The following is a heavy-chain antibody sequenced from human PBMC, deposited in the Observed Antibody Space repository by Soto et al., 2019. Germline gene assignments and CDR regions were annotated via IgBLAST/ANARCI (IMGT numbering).Heavy chain of an antibody. D-gene: IGHD3-22*01. CDR1: GFTFSSYS. CDR3: ARDPGSGYYYDYYYYGMDV. V-gene: IGHV3-48*02. J-gene: IGHJ6*02. Sequence: GGSLRLSCAASGFTFSSYSMNWVRQAPGKGLEWVSYISSSSSTIYYADSVKGRFTISRDNAKNSLYLQMNSLRDEDTAVYYCARDPGSGYYYDYYYYGMDVWGQGTTVTVSS. CDR2: ISSSSSTI.